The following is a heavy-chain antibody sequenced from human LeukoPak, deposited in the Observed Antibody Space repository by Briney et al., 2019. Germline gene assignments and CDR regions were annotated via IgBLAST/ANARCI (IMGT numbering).Heavy chain of an antibody. CDR3: ASHYYDSTYDAFDI. CDR1: GGSISSYY. Sequence: SETLSLTCTVSGGSISSYYWSWIRQPPGKGLEWIGYIYYSGSTNYNPSLKSRVTISVDTSKNQFSLKLSSVTAADTAVYYCASHYYDSTYDAFDIWGQRTMVTVSS. D-gene: IGHD3-22*01. J-gene: IGHJ3*02. CDR2: IYYSGST. V-gene: IGHV4-59*01.